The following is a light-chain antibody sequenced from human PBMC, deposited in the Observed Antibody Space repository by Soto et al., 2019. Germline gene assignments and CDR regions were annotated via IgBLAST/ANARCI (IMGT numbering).Light chain of an antibody. J-gene: IGKJ5*01. CDR3: QQYKSWPPIT. CDR2: GAS. Sequence: EILMTQSPDSLPVSPGETATLSCRASQSLNTDLAWYQQKPGQAPRLLLYGASTRATGISTRFSGGGSGTEFTLTISGLQSEDSAVYYCQQYKSWPPITFGQGTRLEI. V-gene: IGKV3-15*01. CDR1: QSLNTD.